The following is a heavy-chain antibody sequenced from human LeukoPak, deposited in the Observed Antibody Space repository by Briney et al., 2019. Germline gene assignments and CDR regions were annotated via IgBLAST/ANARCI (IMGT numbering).Heavy chain of an antibody. D-gene: IGHD5-18*01. Sequence: GGSLRLSCAASGFTFSSYAMSWVRQGPGKGLEWASAIRGSGGNTYFADSVKGRFTISRDNSKNTVSLQMNSLRAEDTARYYCAKDAQSGGYSFSYGNFDSWGQGTLVTVSS. CDR2: IRGSGGNT. J-gene: IGHJ4*02. CDR3: AKDAQSGGYSFSYGNFDS. V-gene: IGHV3-23*01. CDR1: GFTFSSYA.